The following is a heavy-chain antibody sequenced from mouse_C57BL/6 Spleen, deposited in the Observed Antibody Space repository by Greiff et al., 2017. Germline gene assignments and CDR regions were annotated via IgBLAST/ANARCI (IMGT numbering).Heavy chain of an antibody. J-gene: IGHJ4*01. CDR1: GYTFTSYW. Sequence: QVQLQQPGAQLVRPGSSVKLSCKASGYTFTSYWMHWVKQRPIQGLEWIGNIDPSDSETHYNQKFKDKATLTVDKSSSTAYMQLSSLTSEDSAVYYCARSRDYDDYAMDYWGQGTSVTVSS. D-gene: IGHD2-4*01. CDR3: ARSRDYDDYAMDY. CDR2: IDPSDSET. V-gene: IGHV1-52*01.